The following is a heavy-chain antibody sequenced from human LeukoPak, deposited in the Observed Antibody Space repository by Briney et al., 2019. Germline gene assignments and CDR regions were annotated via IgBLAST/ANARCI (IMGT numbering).Heavy chain of an antibody. CDR3: ARDEYYYGSGSHHPYYYMDV. V-gene: IGHV4-4*07. CDR1: GGSISSYY. J-gene: IGHJ6*03. CDR2: IYTSGST. D-gene: IGHD3-10*01. Sequence: SETLSLTCTVSGGSISSYYWSWIRQPAGKGLEWIGRIYTSGSTNYNPSLKSRVTMSVDTSKNQFSLKLSSVTAADTAVYYCARDEYYYGSGSHHPYYYMDVWGKGTTVTISS.